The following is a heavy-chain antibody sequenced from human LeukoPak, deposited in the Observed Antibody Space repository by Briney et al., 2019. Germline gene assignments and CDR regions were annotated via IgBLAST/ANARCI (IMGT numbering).Heavy chain of an antibody. D-gene: IGHD6-13*01. J-gene: IGHJ5*02. CDR2: IYSSGST. CDR3: ARDRYGSSYRFDP. CDR1: GGSISSGSYY. V-gene: IGHV4-61*02. Sequence: SQTLSLTCTVSGGSISSGSYYWSWIRQPAGKGLEWIGRIYSSGSTNYNPSLKSRVTISVDTSKYQFSLKLSSVTAADTAVYYCARDRYGSSYRFDPWGQGTLVTVSS.